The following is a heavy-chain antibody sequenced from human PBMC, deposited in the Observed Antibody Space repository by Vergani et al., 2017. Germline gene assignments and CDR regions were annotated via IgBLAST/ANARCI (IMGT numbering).Heavy chain of an antibody. D-gene: IGHD6-13*01. CDR2: ISSSSSTI. CDR1: GFTFSSYS. V-gene: IGHV3-48*01. J-gene: IGHJ3*02. Sequence: EVQLVESGGGLVQPGGSLRLSCAASGFTFSSYSMNWVRQAPGKGLEWVSYISSSSSTIYYADSVKGRFTISRDNAKNSLYLQMNSLRAEDTAVYYCARDVSSSWYEEGDDAFDIWGQGTMVTVSS. CDR3: ARDVSSSWYEEGDDAFDI.